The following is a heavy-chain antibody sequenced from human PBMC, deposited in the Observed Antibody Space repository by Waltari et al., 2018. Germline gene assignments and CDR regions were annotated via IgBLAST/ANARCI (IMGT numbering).Heavy chain of an antibody. Sequence: EVQLVESGGGLVQPGESLSLSCAASGFTFGSFWMPWVRQVSGKGLVWVSSISDDGSRIGYADSVKGRFTISRDNAKNTLYLQMNRLRGDDTAVYYCVRGFSTSPSSYWGQGALVTVSS. V-gene: IGHV3-74*01. D-gene: IGHD2-2*01. CDR1: GFTFGSFW. CDR3: VRGFSTSPSSY. CDR2: ISDDGSRI. J-gene: IGHJ4*02.